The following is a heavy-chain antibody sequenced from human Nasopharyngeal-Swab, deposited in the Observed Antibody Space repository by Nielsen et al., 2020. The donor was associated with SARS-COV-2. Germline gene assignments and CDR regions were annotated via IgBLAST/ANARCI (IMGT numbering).Heavy chain of an antibody. CDR1: GDTFTSYD. J-gene: IGHJ6*03. Sequence: SVKVSCKASGDTFTSYDINWVRQDPGQGLEWTGRIIPILGIANYAQKFQGRVTITADKSTSTAYMELSSLRSEDTAVYYCARVRYSSSCEESYYMDAWGKGTTVTVSS. V-gene: IGHV1-69*04. CDR3: ARVRYSSSCEESYYMDA. D-gene: IGHD6-13*01. CDR2: IIPILGIA.